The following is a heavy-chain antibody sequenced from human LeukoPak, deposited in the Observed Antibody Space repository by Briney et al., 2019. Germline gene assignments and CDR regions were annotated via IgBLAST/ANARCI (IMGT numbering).Heavy chain of an antibody. Sequence: GASVKVSCKASGYTFTSYYMHWVRQAPGQGLEWMGIINPSGGSTSYAQKFQGRVTMTRDTSTSTVYMELSSLRSEDTAVYYCARAPRTKMATTYFDYWGQGTLVTVSS. J-gene: IGHJ4*02. CDR2: INPSGGST. V-gene: IGHV1-46*01. D-gene: IGHD5-24*01. CDR1: GYTFTSYY. CDR3: ARAPRTKMATTYFDY.